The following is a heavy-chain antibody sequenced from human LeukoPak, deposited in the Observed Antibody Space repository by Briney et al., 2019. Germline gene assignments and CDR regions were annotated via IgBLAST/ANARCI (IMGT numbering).Heavy chain of an antibody. V-gene: IGHV3-23*01. J-gene: IGHJ4*02. CDR3: AKEMNSSGWYVVDY. D-gene: IGHD6-19*01. Sequence: GGSLRLSCAASGFTFSNYAMSWVRQAPGKGLEWVSAISTSGDSTYYADSVKGRFTISRDNSKNTLYLQMNSLRVEDSAVYYCAKEMNSSGWYVVDYWGQGTLVTVSS. CDR2: ISTSGDST. CDR1: GFTFSNYA.